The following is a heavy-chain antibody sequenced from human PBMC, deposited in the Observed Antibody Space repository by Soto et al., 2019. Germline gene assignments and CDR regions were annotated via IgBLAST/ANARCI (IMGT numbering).Heavy chain of an antibody. CDR2: IYYSGST. D-gene: IGHD6-6*01. J-gene: IGHJ4*02. Sequence: ASETLSLTCTVSGGSISSSSYYWGWIRQPPGKGLEWIGSIYYSGSTYYNPSLKSRVTISVDTSKNQFPLKLSSVTAADTAVYYCARHNVRQLVPYYFDYWGQGTLVTVSS. CDR1: GGSISSSSYY. CDR3: ARHNVRQLVPYYFDY. V-gene: IGHV4-39*01.